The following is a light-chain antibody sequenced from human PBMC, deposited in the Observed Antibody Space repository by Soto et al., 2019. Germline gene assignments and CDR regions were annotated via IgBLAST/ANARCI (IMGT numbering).Light chain of an antibody. Sequence: QSALTQPASVSGSPGQSITISCTGTSSDVGGYDYVSWYQHHPGKAPKLMIYDVSNRPSGVSNRFSGSKSGNTASLTISGLQAEDEADYYCSSYTSSSLYVFGTRTKLTVL. V-gene: IGLV2-14*03. CDR2: DVS. J-gene: IGLJ1*01. CDR1: SSDVGGYDY. CDR3: SSYTSSSLYV.